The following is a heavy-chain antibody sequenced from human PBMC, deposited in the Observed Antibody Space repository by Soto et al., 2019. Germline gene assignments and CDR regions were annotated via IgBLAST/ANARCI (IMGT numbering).Heavy chain of an antibody. CDR1: EYTFTSYA. Sequence: QVQLVQSGAEVKKPGASVKVSCKASEYTFTSYAMHWVRQAPGQRLEWMGWINAGNGNTKYSQKFQGRVTITRDTSASTAYMELSSLRSEDTAVYYCARGDCSSTSCQRYYYYGMDVWGQGTTVTVSS. V-gene: IGHV1-3*01. J-gene: IGHJ6*02. D-gene: IGHD2-2*01. CDR2: INAGNGNT. CDR3: ARGDCSSTSCQRYYYYGMDV.